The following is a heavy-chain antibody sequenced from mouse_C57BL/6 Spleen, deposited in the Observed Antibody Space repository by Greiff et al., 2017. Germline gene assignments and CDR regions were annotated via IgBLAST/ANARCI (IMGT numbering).Heavy chain of an antibody. CDR2: IDPNSGGT. Sequence: VQLQQPGAELVKPGASVKLSCKASGYTFTSYWMHWVKQRPGRGLEWIGRIDPNSGGTKCNEKFKSKATLTVDKPSSTAYMQRSSLTSEDSAVYYCARSGPYYGSSYGYFDVWGTGTTVTVSS. V-gene: IGHV1-72*01. D-gene: IGHD1-1*01. CDR3: ARSGPYYGSSYGYFDV. J-gene: IGHJ1*03. CDR1: GYTFTSYW.